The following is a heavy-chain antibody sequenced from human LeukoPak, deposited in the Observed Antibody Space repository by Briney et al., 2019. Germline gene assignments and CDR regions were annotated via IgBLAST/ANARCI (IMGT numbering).Heavy chain of an antibody. CDR1: GYSISSGFY. J-gene: IGHJ4*02. CDR2: MYHSGSI. CDR3: ARTQSSGIVGATTQFKY. D-gene: IGHD1-26*01. V-gene: IGHV4-38-2*01. Sequence: PSETLSLTYAVSGYSISSGFYWGWIRQCPGQGLEWIGSMYHSGSIYYNPSLKSRVTISLDTSKNQFSLKLSSVTAADTAVYFCARTQSSGIVGATTQFKYWGQGTLVTVSS.